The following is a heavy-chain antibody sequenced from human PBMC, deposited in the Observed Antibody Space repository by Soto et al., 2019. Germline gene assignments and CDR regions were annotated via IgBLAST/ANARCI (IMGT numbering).Heavy chain of an antibody. CDR1: GLAVSTDY. V-gene: IGHV3-66*01. J-gene: IGHJ5*02. CDR2: IYVGGST. Sequence: GGSLRLSCAASGLAVSTDYMTWVRQAPGKGLEWVSLIYVGGSTYYADSVKGRFTISRDNSNSTLYLQMNSLRAEDTAVYYCAVYAARHWFGPWGQGTLVTVSS. D-gene: IGHD6-6*01. CDR3: AVYAARHWFGP.